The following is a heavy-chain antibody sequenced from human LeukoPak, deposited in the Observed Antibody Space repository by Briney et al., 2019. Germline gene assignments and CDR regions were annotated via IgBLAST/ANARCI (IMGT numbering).Heavy chain of an antibody. J-gene: IGHJ6*03. CDR3: ASLPHCSSTSCYAYYYYYYMDV. D-gene: IGHD2-2*01. CDR2: ISGSGGST. CDR1: GFTFSSYA. V-gene: IGHV3-23*01. Sequence: QSGGSLRLSCAASGFTFSSYAMSWVRQAPGKGLEWVSAISGSGGSTYYADSVKGRFTISRDNSKNTLYLQMNSLRAEDTAVYYCASLPHCSSTSCYAYYYYYYMDVWGKGTTVTVSS.